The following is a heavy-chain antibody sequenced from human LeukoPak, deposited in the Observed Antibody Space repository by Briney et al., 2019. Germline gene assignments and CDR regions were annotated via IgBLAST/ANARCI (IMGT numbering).Heavy chain of an antibody. CDR2: ISSDGRTT. CDR1: GFTFSYNW. J-gene: IGHJ4*02. V-gene: IGHV3-74*01. Sequence: GGSLRLSCAASGFTFSYNWMHWVRQAPGKGLVWVSRISSDGRTTHYADSVKGRFTISRDSAKNSLFLQMNDLRAEDTAVYYCLGYYSGSPNWGQGTLVTVSS. CDR3: LGYYSGSPN. D-gene: IGHD3-10*01.